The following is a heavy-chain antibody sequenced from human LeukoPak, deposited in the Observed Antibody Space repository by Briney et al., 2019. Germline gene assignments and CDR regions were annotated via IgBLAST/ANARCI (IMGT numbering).Heavy chain of an antibody. CDR3: SSGSFDP. J-gene: IGHJ5*02. CDR1: GCSISSYY. CDR2: IYYSGNS. Sequence: SETLSLTCTVSGCSISSYYWSCIRQPPGKGLEWIGYIYYSGNSNYNPSLKSRVTISADTSKNQFSLKLSSVTAADQAVSHCSSGSFDPWGQGTLVTVSS. V-gene: IGHV4-59*08. D-gene: IGHD1-26*01.